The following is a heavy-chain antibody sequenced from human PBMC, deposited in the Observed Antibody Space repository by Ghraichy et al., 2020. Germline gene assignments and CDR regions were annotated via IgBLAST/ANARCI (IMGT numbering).Heavy chain of an antibody. D-gene: IGHD3-3*01. CDR2: IYTSGST. V-gene: IGHV4-61*02. J-gene: IGHJ4*02. CDR1: GGSISSGSYY. Sequence: SQTLSLTCTVSGGSISSGSYYWSWIRQPAGKGLEWIGRIYTSGSTNYNPSLKSRVTISVDTSKNQFSLKLSSVTAADTAVYYCARGGGFLEWSYYFDYWGQGTLVTVSS. CDR3: ARGGGFLEWSYYFDY.